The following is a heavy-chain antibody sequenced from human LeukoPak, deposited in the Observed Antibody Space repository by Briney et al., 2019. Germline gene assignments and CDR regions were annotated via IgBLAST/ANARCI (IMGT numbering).Heavy chain of an antibody. Sequence: SQTLSLTCAVSGDSISSGGYWWSWIRQHPGKGPEWIGYISYGGKADYNPSLKSRVAISADTPKNQFSLKLSSTTAADTAVYYCARAPVATPSEFDYWGREPWSPSPQ. V-gene: IGHV4-31*11. CDR2: ISYGGKA. J-gene: IGHJ4*02. CDR3: ARAPVATPSEFDY. D-gene: IGHD5-12*01. CDR1: GDSISSGGYW.